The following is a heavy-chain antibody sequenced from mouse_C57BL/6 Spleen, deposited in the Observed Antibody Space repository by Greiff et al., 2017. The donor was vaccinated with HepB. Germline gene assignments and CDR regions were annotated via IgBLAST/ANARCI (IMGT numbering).Heavy chain of an antibody. D-gene: IGHD6-5*01. V-gene: IGHV5-9*01. Sequence: DVQLVESGGGLVKPGGSLKLSCAASGFTFSSYTMSWVRQTPEKRLEWVATISGGGGNTYYPDSVKGRFTISRDNAKNTLYLQMSSLRSEDTALYYCARHAYEGDYFDYWGQGTTLTVSS. CDR2: ISGGGGNT. CDR1: GFTFSSYT. CDR3: ARHAYEGDYFDY. J-gene: IGHJ2*01.